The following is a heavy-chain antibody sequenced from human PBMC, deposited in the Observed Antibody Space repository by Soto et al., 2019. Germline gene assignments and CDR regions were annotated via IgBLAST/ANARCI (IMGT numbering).Heavy chain of an antibody. V-gene: IGHV1-18*01. CDR2: ISAYNGNT. D-gene: IGHD3-3*01. CDR1: GYTFTSYG. CDR3: ARVPSPIFGVVINNWFDP. Sequence: ASVKVSCKASGYTFTSYGSSWVRQAPGQGLEWMGWISAYNGNTNYAQKLQGRVTMTTDTSTSTAYMELRSLRSDDTAVYYCARVPSPIFGVVINNWFDPWGQGTLVTVS. J-gene: IGHJ5*02.